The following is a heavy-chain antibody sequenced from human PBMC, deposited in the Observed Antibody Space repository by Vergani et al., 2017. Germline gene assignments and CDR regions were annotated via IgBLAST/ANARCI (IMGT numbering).Heavy chain of an antibody. D-gene: IGHD2-15*01. CDR3: TTGWYCSGGSCYGDY. J-gene: IGHJ4*02. CDR1: GVAFSSYA. CDR2: IKSKTDGGTT. V-gene: IGHV3-15*01. Sequence: VQLVESGGGVVQPGGSLRLSCAASGVAFSSYAMHWVRQAPGKGLEWVGRIKSKTDGGTTDYAAPVKGRFTISRDDSKNTLYLQMNSLKTEDTAVYYCTTGWYCSGGSCYGDYWGQGTLVTVSS.